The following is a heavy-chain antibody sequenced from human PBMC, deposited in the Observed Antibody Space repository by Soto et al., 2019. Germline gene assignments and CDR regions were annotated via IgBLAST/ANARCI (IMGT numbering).Heavy chain of an antibody. J-gene: IGHJ3*02. D-gene: IGHD3-10*01. CDR1: GYTLTELS. V-gene: IGHV1-24*01. Sequence: GASVKVSCKVSGYTLTELSMHWVRQAPGKGLEWMGGFDPEDGETIYAQKFQGRVTITEDTSTDTAYMELSSLRSEDTAVYYCATYAYYYGSGRRLGRTWGAFDIWGQGTMVTVSS. CDR2: FDPEDGET. CDR3: ATYAYYYGSGRRLGRTWGAFDI.